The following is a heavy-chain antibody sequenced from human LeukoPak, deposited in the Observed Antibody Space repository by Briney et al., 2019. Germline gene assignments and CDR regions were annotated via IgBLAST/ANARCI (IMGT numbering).Heavy chain of an antibody. CDR3: ARDPGYYSMDV. Sequence: GGSLRLSCAASGFTFSNYWMHWVRQAPGKGLVWVSRINTDGSSTNCADSVKGRFTISRDNAKNTLYLQMNSLRAEDRAVYYCARDPGYYSMDVWGKGTTVIVSS. V-gene: IGHV3-74*01. J-gene: IGHJ6*03. CDR2: INTDGSST. D-gene: IGHD3-10*01. CDR1: GFTFSNYW.